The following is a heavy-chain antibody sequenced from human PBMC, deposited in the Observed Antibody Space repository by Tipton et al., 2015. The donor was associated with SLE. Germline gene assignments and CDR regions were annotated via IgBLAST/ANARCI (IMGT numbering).Heavy chain of an antibody. CDR2: IYTSGST. Sequence: TLSLTCTVSGGSISSGSYYWSWIRQPAGKGLEWIGRIYTSGSTNYNPSLKSRVTISVDTSKNQFSLKLSSVTAADTAVYYCARGIWDFILWGRGTLVTVSS. J-gene: IGHJ2*01. CDR1: GGSISSGSYY. CDR3: ARGIWDFIL. V-gene: IGHV4-61*02.